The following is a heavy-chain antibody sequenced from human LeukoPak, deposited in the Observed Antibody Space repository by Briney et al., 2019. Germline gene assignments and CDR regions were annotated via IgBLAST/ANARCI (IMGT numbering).Heavy chain of an antibody. Sequence: PGGSLRLSCAASGFTFSLYAMRWVRQAPGKGLEWVSGIYGGGSGSTFYAESVKGRFTISRDNSRNTLYLQMNSLRDEDTAIYYCAKDFTPDGIWDIDYWGRGTLITVSS. J-gene: IGHJ4*02. V-gene: IGHV3-23*01. D-gene: IGHD1-20*01. CDR1: GFTFSLYA. CDR2: IYGGGSGST. CDR3: AKDFTPDGIWDIDY.